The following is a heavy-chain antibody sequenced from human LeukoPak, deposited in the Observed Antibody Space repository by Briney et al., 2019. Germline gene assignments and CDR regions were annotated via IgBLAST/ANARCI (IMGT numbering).Heavy chain of an antibody. D-gene: IGHD3-22*01. CDR2: INPNSGGT. Sequence: ASVKVSCKASGYTFTSYYMHWVRQAPGQGLEWMGWINPNSGGTNYAQKFQGRVTMTRDTSISTAYMELSRLRSDDTAVYYCARTPYYYDSSGYYGNWGQGTLVTVSS. V-gene: IGHV1-2*02. CDR3: ARTPYYYDSSGYYGN. CDR1: GYTFTSYY. J-gene: IGHJ4*02.